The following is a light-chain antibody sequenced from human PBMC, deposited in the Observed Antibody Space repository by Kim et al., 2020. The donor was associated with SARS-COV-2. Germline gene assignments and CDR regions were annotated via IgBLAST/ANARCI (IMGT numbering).Light chain of an antibody. J-gene: IGKJ4*01. V-gene: IGKV3-11*01. CDR1: QSVSTY. CDR2: DAS. CDR3: QQRSSWPLT. Sequence: DIVLTQSPATLSLSPGERATLSCRASQSVSTYLAWYQHRSGQAPRVLIYDASNRATGIPARFSGSGSGTDFTLTISSLQPEDFAVYYCQQRSSWPLTFGGGTKVDIK.